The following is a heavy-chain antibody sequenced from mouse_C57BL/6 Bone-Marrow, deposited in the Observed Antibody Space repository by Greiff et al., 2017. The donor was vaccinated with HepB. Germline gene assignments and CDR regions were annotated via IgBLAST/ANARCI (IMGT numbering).Heavy chain of an antibody. CDR1: GFTFTDYY. CDR3: ARYHWDYYFDY. Sequence: EVQVVESGGGLVQPGGSLSLSCAASGFTFTDYYMSWVRQPPGKALEWLGFIRNKANGYTTEYSASVKGRFTISRDNSQSILYLQMNALRAEDSATYYCARYHWDYYFDYWGQGTTLTVSS. CDR2: IRNKANGYTT. J-gene: IGHJ2*01. V-gene: IGHV7-3*01. D-gene: IGHD4-1*01.